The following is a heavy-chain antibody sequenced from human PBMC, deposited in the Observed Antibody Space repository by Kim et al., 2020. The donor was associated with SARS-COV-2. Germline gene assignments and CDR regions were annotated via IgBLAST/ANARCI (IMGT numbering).Heavy chain of an antibody. CDR3: TRGLQLSD. J-gene: IGHJ4*02. CDR2: TRNEANGGAT. D-gene: IGHD4-4*01. CDR1: GFTFGDYD. Sequence: GGSLRLSCSSSGFTFGDYDMTWVRQAPGKGLEWLGFTRNEANGGATQYAASVKGRFTISRDTSKSIAYLQMNSLKTEDTAVYYCTRGLQLSDWGQGTLVTSPQ. V-gene: IGHV3-49*04.